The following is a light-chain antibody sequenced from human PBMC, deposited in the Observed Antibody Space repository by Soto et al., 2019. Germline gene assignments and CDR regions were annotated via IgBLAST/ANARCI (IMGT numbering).Light chain of an antibody. V-gene: IGKV3-20*01. CDR1: QSVSSSY. J-gene: IGKJ5*01. Sequence: EIVLTQSPGTLSLSPGERATLSCRASQSVSSSYLAWYQQKPGQAPRLLIYGASSRATGIPDRFSGSGSGTDFTLIISRLEPEDFAVYYCQQYDSSAEITLGNGTRLEIK. CDR3: QQYDSSAEIT. CDR2: GAS.